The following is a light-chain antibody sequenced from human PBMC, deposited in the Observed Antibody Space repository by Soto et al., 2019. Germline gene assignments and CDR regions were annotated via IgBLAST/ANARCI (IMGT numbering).Light chain of an antibody. V-gene: IGKV3-11*01. Sequence: EIVLTQSPATLSLFPGERATLSCRASLSVSSYVAWYQQKPGQAPRLLIYDASNRATGIPARFSGSGSGTDFTLTISSLEPEDFAVYYCQQRSNWPPLTFGGGTKVEIK. J-gene: IGKJ4*01. CDR3: QQRSNWPPLT. CDR2: DAS. CDR1: LSVSSY.